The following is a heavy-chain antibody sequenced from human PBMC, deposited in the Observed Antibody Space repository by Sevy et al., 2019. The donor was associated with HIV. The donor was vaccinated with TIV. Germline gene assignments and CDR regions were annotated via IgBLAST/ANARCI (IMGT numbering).Heavy chain of an antibody. Sequence: GESLKISCKGSGYSFTSYWIGWVRQMPGKGLEWMGILYPGDSDTRYSPSFQGQVTISADKSISTAYLQWSSLKASDTAMYYCARHVLGYCSSTSCRSTYGMDVWGQGTTVTVSS. CDR3: ARHVLGYCSSTSCRSTYGMDV. CDR1: GYSFTSYW. V-gene: IGHV5-51*01. CDR2: LYPGDSDT. J-gene: IGHJ6*02. D-gene: IGHD2-2*01.